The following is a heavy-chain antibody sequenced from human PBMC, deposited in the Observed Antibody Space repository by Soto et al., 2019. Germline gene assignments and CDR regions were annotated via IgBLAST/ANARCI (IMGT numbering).Heavy chain of an antibody. Sequence: EVQLVESGGGLVKPGGSLRLSCAASGFTFSSYSMNWVRQAPGKGLEWGSSISSSSSYIYYADSVKGRFTISRDNAKNSLYMQTNSLRAEDTAVYYCARDASSGYQYWFDPWGQGTLVTVSS. V-gene: IGHV3-21*01. J-gene: IGHJ5*02. CDR2: ISSSSSYI. CDR1: GFTFSSYS. D-gene: IGHD6-19*01. CDR3: ARDASSGYQYWFDP.